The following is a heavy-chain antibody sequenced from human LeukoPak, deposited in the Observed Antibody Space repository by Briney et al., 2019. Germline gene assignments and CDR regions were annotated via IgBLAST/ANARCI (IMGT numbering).Heavy chain of an antibody. V-gene: IGHV4-59*01. J-gene: IGHJ4*02. D-gene: IGHD3-22*01. Sequence: SETLSLTCTVSGGSISSYYWSWIRQPPGKGLEWIGYIYYSGSTNYNPSLKSRVTISVDTSKNQFSLKLSSATAADTAVYYCARRWVGYYDSSGYYFDYWGQGILVTVSS. CDR3: ARRWVGYYDSSGYYFDY. CDR2: IYYSGST. CDR1: GGSISSYY.